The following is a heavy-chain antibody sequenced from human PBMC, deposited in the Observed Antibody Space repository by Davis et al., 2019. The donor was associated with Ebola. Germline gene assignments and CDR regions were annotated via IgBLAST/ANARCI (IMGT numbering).Heavy chain of an antibody. CDR1: GGSFSGYY. CDR2: INHSGST. D-gene: IGHD3-22*01. V-gene: IGHV4-34*01. J-gene: IGHJ3*02. CDR3: ARLSGYYERDAFDI. Sequence: SETLSLTCAVYGGSFSGYYWSWIRQPPGKGLEWIGEINHSGSTNYNPSLKSRVTISVDTSKNQFSLKLSSVTAADTAVYYCARLSGYYERDAFDIWGQGTMVTVSS.